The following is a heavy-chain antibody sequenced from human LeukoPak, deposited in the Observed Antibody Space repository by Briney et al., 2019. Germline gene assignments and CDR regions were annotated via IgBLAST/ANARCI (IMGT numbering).Heavy chain of an antibody. Sequence: SETLSLTCTVSGGSITIYYWSWIRQPAGKGLEWIGRIYTSGSTNYNPSLKSRVTMSVDTSKNQFSLKLSSVTAADTAVYYCASSSWLHNFDYWGQGTLVTVSS. J-gene: IGHJ4*02. CDR2: IYTSGST. CDR1: GGSITIYY. D-gene: IGHD6-13*01. CDR3: ASSSWLHNFDY. V-gene: IGHV4-4*07.